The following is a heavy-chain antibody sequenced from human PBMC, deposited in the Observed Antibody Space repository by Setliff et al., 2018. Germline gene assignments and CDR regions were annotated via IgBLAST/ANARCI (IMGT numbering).Heavy chain of an antibody. V-gene: IGHV3-23*01. CDR2: ITASGGAT. Sequence: PGGSLRLSCAASGFIFSNFVMAWVRQAPGKGPEWVSGITASGGATYYADSVKGRFTISRDNSKNTLYLQMNSLRAEDTAVYYCAREDYYYYGMDVWGQGTTVTVSS. CDR1: GFIFSNFV. J-gene: IGHJ6*02. CDR3: AREDYYYYGMDV.